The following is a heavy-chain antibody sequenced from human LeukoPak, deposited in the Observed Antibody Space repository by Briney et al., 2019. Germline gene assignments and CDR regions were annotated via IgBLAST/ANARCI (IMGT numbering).Heavy chain of an antibody. CDR2: ISSSSSTI. CDR3: ARQRTYVFYYMDV. J-gene: IGHJ6*03. D-gene: IGHD3-16*01. V-gene: IGHV3-48*04. CDR1: GFTFSSYS. Sequence: GGSLRLSCAASGFTFSSYSMNWVRQAPGKGLEWVSYISSSSSTIYYADSVKGRFTISRDNAKNSLYLQMNSLRAEDTAVYYCARQRTYVFYYMDVWGKGTTVTVSS.